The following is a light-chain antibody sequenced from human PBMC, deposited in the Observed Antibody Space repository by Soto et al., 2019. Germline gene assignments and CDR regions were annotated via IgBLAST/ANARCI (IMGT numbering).Light chain of an antibody. CDR1: QNIATY. V-gene: IGKV1-39*01. J-gene: IGKJ1*01. CDR2: AAS. CDR3: QQSYSTPPT. Sequence: DIQMTQSPSSLAASVGDRVTITCRASQNIATYLVWYQQQPGKAPKHLIYAASSLQSGVPFRFSSSGSVTEFPHIISSLQAEDCVSCFCQQSYSTPPTVGQGTKVEIK.